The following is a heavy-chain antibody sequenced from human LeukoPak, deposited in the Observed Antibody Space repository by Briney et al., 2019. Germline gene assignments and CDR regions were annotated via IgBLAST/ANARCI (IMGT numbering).Heavy chain of an antibody. CDR3: GKTDIYFTPIDY. Sequence: SETLSLTCAVSVVSISIAEGWIWVRQPPGQGLEWSGKNHLDGRTKYHPSLWRRASIAIDYCKNKFYLRVYSVTAAETDIYYCGKTDIYFTPIDYWSRGSMVSVSS. V-gene: IGHV4-4*02. J-gene: IGHJ4*02. CDR1: VVSISIAEG. CDR2: NHLDGRT. D-gene: IGHD3-3*01.